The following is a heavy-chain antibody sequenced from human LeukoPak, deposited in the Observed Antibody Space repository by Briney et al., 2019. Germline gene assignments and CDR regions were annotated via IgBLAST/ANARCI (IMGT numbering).Heavy chain of an antibody. CDR1: GGSFSGYY. Sequence: SETLSLTCAVYGGSFSGYYWSWIRQPPGKGLEWIGYIYYSGSTNYNPSLKSRVTISVDTSKNQFSLKLSSVTAADTAVYYCARVIVVVPAAIEMEFDAFDIWGQGTMVTVSS. CDR2: IYYSGST. D-gene: IGHD2-2*02. V-gene: IGHV4-59*01. CDR3: ARVIVVVPAAIEMEFDAFDI. J-gene: IGHJ3*02.